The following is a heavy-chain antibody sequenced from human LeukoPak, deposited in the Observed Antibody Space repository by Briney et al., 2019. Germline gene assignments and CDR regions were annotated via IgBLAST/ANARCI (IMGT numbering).Heavy chain of an antibody. Sequence: GGSLRLSCAASGFTFSSYGMSWVRQAPGKGLEWVSTISGSGGSTYYADSVKGRFTISRDNSKNTLYLQMNSLRAEDTAVYYCAKAAGNTGYYCRYYFDYWGQGTLVTVSS. J-gene: IGHJ4*02. CDR1: GFTFSSYG. V-gene: IGHV3-23*01. CDR3: AKAAGNTGYYCRYYFDY. D-gene: IGHD3-3*01. CDR2: ISGSGGST.